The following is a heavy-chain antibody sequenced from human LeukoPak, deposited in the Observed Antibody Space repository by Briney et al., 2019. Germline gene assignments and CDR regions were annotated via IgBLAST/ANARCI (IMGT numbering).Heavy chain of an antibody. CDR2: ISTSSRYI. Sequence: GGSLRLSCAASGFTLSTFDMNWVRQAPGKGLEWVSSISTSSRYIYYRDSVKGRFTISRGDAKNSLYLQMNSLTVEDTAVYYCARADCSGSTCYLRHSWFDPWGQGTLATVSS. V-gene: IGHV3-21*06. J-gene: IGHJ5*02. D-gene: IGHD2-2*01. CDR3: ARADCSGSTCYLRHSWFDP. CDR1: GFTLSTFD.